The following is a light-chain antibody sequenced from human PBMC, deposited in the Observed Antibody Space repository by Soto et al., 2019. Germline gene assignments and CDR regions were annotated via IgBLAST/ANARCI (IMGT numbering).Light chain of an antibody. Sequence: DIQLTQSPSHLSASVGDRVTITCRASHDISTYLAWYQQKPGKAPKLMIYEASTLQSGVPSRFSGSGSGTEFTLTISSLQPEDFATYYCQQLNSYPWTFGQGTKVDIK. J-gene: IGKJ1*01. CDR2: EAS. CDR1: HDISTY. V-gene: IGKV1-9*01. CDR3: QQLNSYPWT.